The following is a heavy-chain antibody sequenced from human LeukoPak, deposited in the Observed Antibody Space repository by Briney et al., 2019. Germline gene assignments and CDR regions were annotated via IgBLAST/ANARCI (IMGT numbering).Heavy chain of an antibody. CDR2: INPNSGGT. D-gene: IGHD3-3*01. CDR1: GYTFTGYY. Sequence: ASVKVSCKASGYTFTGYYMHWVRQAPGQGLEWMGWINPNSGGTNYAQKFQGRVTMTRDTSISTAYMELSRLRSDDTAVYYCARDFSRHMRFMGYWGQGTLVTVSS. V-gene: IGHV1-2*02. J-gene: IGHJ4*02. CDR3: ARDFSRHMRFMGY.